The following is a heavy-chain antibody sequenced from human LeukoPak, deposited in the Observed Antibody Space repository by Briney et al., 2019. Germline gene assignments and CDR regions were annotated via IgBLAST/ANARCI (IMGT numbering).Heavy chain of an antibody. Sequence: SETLSLTCAVYGGSFSGYYWSWIRQPPGKGLEWIGEINHSGSTNYNPSLKRRVTLSVDTSKNQFSLKLSSVTAADTAVYYCARLYSSSWSFDYWGQGTLVTVSS. CDR2: INHSGST. CDR3: ARLYSSSWSFDY. D-gene: IGHD6-13*01. V-gene: IGHV4-34*01. J-gene: IGHJ4*02. CDR1: GGSFSGYY.